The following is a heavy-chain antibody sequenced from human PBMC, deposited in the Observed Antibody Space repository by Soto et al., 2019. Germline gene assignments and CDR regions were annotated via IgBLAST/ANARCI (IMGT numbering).Heavy chain of an antibody. CDR1: GFTVSNFG. J-gene: IGHJ5*01. V-gene: IGHV3-30*18. Sequence: LRLSCVASGFTVSNFGFHGVPQAPGTGLEWVAGISYDGRSEYYVDSLRGRFTLTRDNYTNTMSLQMISLRPEDAGVYYYSKDRNVVSALPATPGLDSWGQGTPVTVSS. D-gene: IGHD2-8*01. CDR3: SKDRNVVSALPATPGLDS. CDR2: ISYDGRSE.